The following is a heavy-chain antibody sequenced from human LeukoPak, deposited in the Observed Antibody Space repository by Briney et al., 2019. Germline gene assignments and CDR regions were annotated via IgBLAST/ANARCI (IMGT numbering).Heavy chain of an antibody. CDR3: ASSVGRGYSYGSFDY. Sequence: ASVKVSFKSSGYTFTIYGISWVRQAPGQGLEWMGCISAYNGNTTYAQKLQGRVTMTTDTSTSTAYMELRSLRSGDTVVYYCASSVGRGYSYGSFDYWGQGTLVTVSS. CDR1: GYTFTIYG. V-gene: IGHV1-18*01. J-gene: IGHJ4*02. D-gene: IGHD5-18*01. CDR2: ISAYNGNT.